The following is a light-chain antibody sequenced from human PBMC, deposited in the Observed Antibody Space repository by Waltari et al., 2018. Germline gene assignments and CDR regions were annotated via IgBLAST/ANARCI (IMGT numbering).Light chain of an antibody. CDR3: LVWHSTIDHQGV. CDR1: SIGRKS. V-gene: IGLV3-21*04. Sequence: SYVVTQSPSVSVAPGETARITCWGGSIGRKSGHLYQQRPGQAPALVISYDSDRPSGIPERFSGSNSGNTATLTISWVEAEDEADYYCLVWHSTIDHQGVFGGGTKLTVL. J-gene: IGLJ2*01. CDR2: YDS.